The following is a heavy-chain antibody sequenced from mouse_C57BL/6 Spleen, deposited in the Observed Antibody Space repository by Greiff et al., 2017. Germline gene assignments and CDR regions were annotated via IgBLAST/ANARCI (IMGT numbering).Heavy chain of an antibody. J-gene: IGHJ2*01. Sequence: EVQVVESGGDLVKPGGSLKLSCAASGFTFSSYGMSWVRQTPDKRLEWVATISSGGSYTYYPDSVKGRFTISRDNAKNTLYLQVSSLKSEDTAMYYWARHETDGDFDYWGQGTTLTVSS. CDR2: ISSGGSYT. V-gene: IGHV5-6*01. CDR3: ARHETDGDFDY. CDR1: GFTFSSYG.